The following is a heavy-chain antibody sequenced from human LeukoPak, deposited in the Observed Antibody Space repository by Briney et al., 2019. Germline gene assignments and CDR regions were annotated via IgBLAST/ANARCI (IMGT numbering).Heavy chain of an antibody. V-gene: IGHV3-15*01. D-gene: IGHD1-1*01. Sequence: KSGGSLRLSCAASGLTFSDAWMTWVRQAPGKGLEWVGRITREIDGGTTDYGAPVKGRFTISRNDSTNTVFLQMNSLKIEDTGVYYCSAGLGLTNMDVWGQGTTVTVSS. CDR2: ITREIDGGTT. CDR3: SAGLGLTNMDV. J-gene: IGHJ6*02. CDR1: GLTFSDAW.